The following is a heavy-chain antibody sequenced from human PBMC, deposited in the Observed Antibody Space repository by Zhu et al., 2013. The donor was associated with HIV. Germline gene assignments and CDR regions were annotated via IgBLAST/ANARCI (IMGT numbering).Heavy chain of an antibody. CDR2: INPDGGNT. D-gene: IGHD3-10*01. J-gene: IGHJ6*03. Sequence: QVQLVQSGAEVKKPGSSVKVSCKASGGTFSSDAINWVRQAPGQGLEWMGVINPDGGNTNYTQKFQGRAFLTSDVSNSTIFLELKNVNFGDTATYYCARGDGNHHYRHYMDVWGKGTTVAVSS. CDR3: ARGDGNHHYRHYMDV. CDR1: GGTFSSDA. V-gene: IGHV1-69*01.